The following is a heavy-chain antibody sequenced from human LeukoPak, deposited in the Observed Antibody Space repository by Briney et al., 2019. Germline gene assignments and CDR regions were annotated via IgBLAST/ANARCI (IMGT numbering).Heavy chain of an antibody. Sequence: SEILSLTCTVSGDSVRRYHWSWIRQPPGQGLEWLGHINDRGSTNYNPSLQGRVTISIETSKNQSSLKVNSVTAADTAVYYCVRDSRYGSGWFEDGLDFWGQGTTVTVSS. CDR2: INDRGST. CDR1: GDSVRRYH. V-gene: IGHV4-59*02. CDR3: VRDSRYGSGWFEDGLDF. J-gene: IGHJ6*02. D-gene: IGHD6-13*01.